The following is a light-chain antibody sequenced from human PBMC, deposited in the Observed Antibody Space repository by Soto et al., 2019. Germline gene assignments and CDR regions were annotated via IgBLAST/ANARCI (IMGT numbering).Light chain of an antibody. CDR1: QSVTTNS. V-gene: IGKV3-20*01. CDR3: QLFESASPRYT. J-gene: IGKJ2*01. CDR2: AAS. Sequence: EIVLTQSPGTLSLSPGEGATLSCRASQSVTTNSLAWYQQTPGQAPRLLIYAASSRATGIPDRFSGSGSGTDFTITIGRLEPDDFAVYYWQLFESASPRYTFGQGPKLEIK.